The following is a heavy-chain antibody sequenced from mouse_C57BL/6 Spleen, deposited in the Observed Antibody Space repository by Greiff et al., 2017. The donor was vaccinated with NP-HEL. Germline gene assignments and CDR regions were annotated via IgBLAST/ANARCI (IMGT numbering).Heavy chain of an antibody. Sequence: VQLQQSGAELVRPGTSVKVSCKASGYAFTNYLIEWVKQRPGQGLEWIGEINPGSGGTNYNEKFKGKATLTADKSSSTAYMQLSSLTSEDSAVYFCARGSLRAYWGQGTLVTVSA. CDR1: GYAFTNYL. J-gene: IGHJ3*01. CDR3: ARGSLRAY. V-gene: IGHV1-54*01. CDR2: INPGSGGT. D-gene: IGHD1-1*01.